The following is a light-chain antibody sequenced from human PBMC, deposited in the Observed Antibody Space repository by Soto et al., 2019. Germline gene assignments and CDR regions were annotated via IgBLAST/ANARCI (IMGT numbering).Light chain of an antibody. CDR2: GAS. CDR1: QSVSSSY. J-gene: IGKJ4*01. CDR3: QQYGSPLT. V-gene: IGKV3-20*01. Sequence: EIGLTQSPGTLSLYPGEGATLHCRASQSVSSSYLAWCQQKPGQAPRFLIYGASSRSTGIPDRFSGSGSGTDFTLTISRLEPEDFAVYYCQQYGSPLTFGGGTKVDIK.